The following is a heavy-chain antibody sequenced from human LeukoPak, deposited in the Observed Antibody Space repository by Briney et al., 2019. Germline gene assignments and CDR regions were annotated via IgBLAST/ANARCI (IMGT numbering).Heavy chain of an antibody. CDR2: IWYDGSNK. V-gene: IGHV3-33*01. CDR3: ARDGLDPYYFDY. J-gene: IGHJ4*02. CDR1: GFTFSSYG. D-gene: IGHD3-9*01. Sequence: GGSLRLSCAASGFTFSSYGMHWVRQAPGKGLEWVAVIWYDGSNKHSADSVKGRFTISRDNSKNTLYLQMNSLRAEDTAVYYCARDGLDPYYFDYWGQGTLVAVSS.